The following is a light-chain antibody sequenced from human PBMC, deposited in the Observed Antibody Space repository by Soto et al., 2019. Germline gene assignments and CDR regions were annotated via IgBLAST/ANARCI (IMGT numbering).Light chain of an antibody. J-gene: IGLJ1*01. V-gene: IGLV2-14*01. Sequence: QSVLTQPASVSGSPGQSITIACTGTNRDVGSYNLVSWYQQRPGEAPKLIISEVRNRPSGISYRFTGSKSGNTASLTISGLQAEDEADYYCCSYVGRNTYVFGTGTKLTVL. CDR2: EVR. CDR1: NRDVGSYNL. CDR3: CSYVGRNTYV.